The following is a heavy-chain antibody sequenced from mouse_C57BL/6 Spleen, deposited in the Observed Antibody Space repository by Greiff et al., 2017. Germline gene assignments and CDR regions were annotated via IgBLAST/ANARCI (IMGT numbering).Heavy chain of an antibody. CDR3: ARYYYGSSYSDFDY. CDR2: IDPSDSET. J-gene: IGHJ2*01. D-gene: IGHD1-1*01. Sequence: QVQLQQPGAELVRPGSSVKLSCKASGYTFTSYWMHWVKQRPIQGLEWIGNIDPSDSETHYNQKFKDKATLTVDKSSSTAYMQLSSLTSEDSAVYYCARYYYGSSYSDFDYWGQGTTLTVSS. CDR1: GYTFTSYW. V-gene: IGHV1-52*01.